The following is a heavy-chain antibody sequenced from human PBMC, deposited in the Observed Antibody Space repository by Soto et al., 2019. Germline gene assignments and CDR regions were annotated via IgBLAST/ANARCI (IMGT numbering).Heavy chain of an antibody. D-gene: IGHD5-18*01. V-gene: IGHV3-30*18. Sequence: QVQLVESGGGVVQPGRSLRLSCAASGFTFSSYGMHWVRQAPGKGLEWVAVISYDGSNKYYADSVKGRFTISRDNSKNTLYLQMNSLRAEDTAVYYCAKDWEDTAFDYWCQGTLVTVSS. CDR3: AKDWEDTAFDY. CDR1: GFTFSSYG. CDR2: ISYDGSNK. J-gene: IGHJ4*02.